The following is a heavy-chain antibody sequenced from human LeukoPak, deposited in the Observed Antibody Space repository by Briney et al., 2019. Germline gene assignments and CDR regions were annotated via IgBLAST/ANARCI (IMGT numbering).Heavy chain of an antibody. V-gene: IGHV7-4-1*02. CDR3: ARDGGQLIYYYYYYMDV. CDR2: INTNTGNP. Sequence: GASVKVSCKASGYTFTSYAMNWVRQAPGQGLEWMGWINTNTGNPTYAQGFTGRFVFSLDTSVSTAYLRISSLKAEDTAVYYCARDGGQLIYYYYYYMDVWGKGTTVTVSS. J-gene: IGHJ6*03. D-gene: IGHD6-6*01. CDR1: GYTFTSYA.